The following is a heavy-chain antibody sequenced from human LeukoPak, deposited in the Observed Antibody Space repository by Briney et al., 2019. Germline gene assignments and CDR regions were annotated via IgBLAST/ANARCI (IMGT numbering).Heavy chain of an antibody. V-gene: IGHV3-74*01. CDR3: ARGRPTVVTF. Sequence: GGSLRLSCAASGFTFSSYWMHWVRQSPGKGLEWVGQVKGDGSRANYADSVKGRFTISRDNAKNTLYLQMNSLRAEDTAVYYCARGRPTVVTFWGQGTLVTVSS. CDR2: VKGDGSRA. CDR1: GFTFSSYW. D-gene: IGHD4-23*01. J-gene: IGHJ4*02.